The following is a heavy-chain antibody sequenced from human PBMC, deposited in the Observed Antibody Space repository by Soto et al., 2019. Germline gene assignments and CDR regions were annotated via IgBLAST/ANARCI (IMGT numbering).Heavy chain of an antibody. D-gene: IGHD3-22*01. CDR3: AKHQGYYYDSSGYLLDY. CDR1: GFTFSSYG. V-gene: IGHV3-30*18. CDR2: ISYDGSNK. Sequence: QVQLVESGGGVVQPGRSLRLSCAASGFTFSSYGMHWVRQAPGKGLEWMAVISYDGSNKYYADSVKGRFTISRDNSKNTLYLQMNSLRAEDTAVYYCAKHQGYYYDSSGYLLDYWGQGTLVTVSS. J-gene: IGHJ4*02.